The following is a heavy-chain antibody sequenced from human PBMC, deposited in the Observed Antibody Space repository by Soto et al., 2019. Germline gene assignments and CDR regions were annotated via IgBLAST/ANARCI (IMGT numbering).Heavy chain of an antibody. CDR1: GVSVSSDISY. CDR3: ARYPVVVVPAANYGLDV. V-gene: IGHV4-31*03. J-gene: IGHJ6*02. D-gene: IGHD2-2*01. Sequence: QVQLQESGPGLVKPSQTLSLTCSVSGVSVSSDISYWSWIRHHPGKGLEWIGYIYYSGNTYYNPSLGGRVTISLDPSKNHFSLRLRSVTPADTVVYYCARYPVVVVPAANYGLDVWGQGTTVTVSS. CDR2: IYYSGNT.